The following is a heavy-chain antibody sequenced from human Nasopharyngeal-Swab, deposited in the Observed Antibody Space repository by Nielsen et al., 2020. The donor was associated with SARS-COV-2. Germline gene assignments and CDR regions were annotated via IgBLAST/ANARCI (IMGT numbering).Heavy chain of an antibody. CDR1: GFTFSSYA. Sequence: GGSLTLSCEASGFTFSSYAMHWVRQAPGKGLEWLGVISYDGSIKRSADSVEGRFTISRDNSKNTLYLQMNSLRTDDTAVYYCARGGSSGESSFDYWGQGTLVTVSA. CDR3: ARGGSSGESSFDY. CDR2: ISYDGSIK. J-gene: IGHJ4*02. V-gene: IGHV3-30-3*01. D-gene: IGHD5-12*01.